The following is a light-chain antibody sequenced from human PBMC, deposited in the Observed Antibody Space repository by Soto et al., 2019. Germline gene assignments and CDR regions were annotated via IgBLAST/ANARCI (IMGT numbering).Light chain of an antibody. J-gene: IGKJ5*01. V-gene: IGKV1-5*01. CDR2: DAS. Sequence: IQLTQSPSTLSASVGDRVTITCRASQSISTYLAWYQQKPGKAPRLLIYDASTLDTGIPSRFSGSGSGTEFTLTISSLQPDDVATYCWQQSNRTPITFGQGTRLEIK. CDR3: QQSNRTPIT. CDR1: QSISTY.